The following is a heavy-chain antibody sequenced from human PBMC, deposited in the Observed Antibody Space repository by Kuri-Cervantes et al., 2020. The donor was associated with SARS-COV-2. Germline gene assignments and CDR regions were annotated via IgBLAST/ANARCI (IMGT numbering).Heavy chain of an antibody. CDR3: ARDTSPLGYCSSTNCYYDALDI. J-gene: IGHJ3*02. V-gene: IGHV3-30*09. Sequence: LSLTCAASGFSFNSFAMHWVRQAPGKGLEWVATISYDGITKYYADSVKGRFAISRDNSKDTLYLQMNSLRVEDTAVYYCARDTSPLGYCSSTNCYYDALDIWGQGTTVTVSS. CDR1: GFSFNSFA. D-gene: IGHD2-2*01. CDR2: ISYDGITK.